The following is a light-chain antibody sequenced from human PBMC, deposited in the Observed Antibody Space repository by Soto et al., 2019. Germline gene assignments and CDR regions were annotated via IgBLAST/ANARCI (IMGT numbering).Light chain of an antibody. J-gene: IGLJ2*01. V-gene: IGLV2-14*01. CDR3: TSYTSRSTVI. Sequence: QSVLTQPASVSGSPGQSITISCSGTSSDVGGYKYVSWYQQHPAKAPKLMIYEVSNRPSGVSNRFSGSKSGNTASLTISGLQAEDEADYYCTSYTSRSTVIFGGGTKVTVL. CDR2: EVS. CDR1: SSDVGGYKY.